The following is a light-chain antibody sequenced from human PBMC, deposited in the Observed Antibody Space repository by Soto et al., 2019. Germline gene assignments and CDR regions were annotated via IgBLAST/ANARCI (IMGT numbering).Light chain of an antibody. Sequence: QPVLTQPPSASGTPGQRATISCSGGGSNIGSNYVYWYQQLPGTAPKLLIYRNNQRPSGVPDRFSASKSGTSASLAISGLRSEDEADYYCVTWDDSLSGVVFGGGTKLTVL. CDR2: RNN. V-gene: IGLV1-47*01. CDR1: GSNIGSNY. J-gene: IGLJ2*01. CDR3: VTWDDSLSGVV.